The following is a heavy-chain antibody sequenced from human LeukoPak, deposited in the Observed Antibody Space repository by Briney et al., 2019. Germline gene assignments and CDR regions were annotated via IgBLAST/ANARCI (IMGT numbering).Heavy chain of an antibody. CDR1: GFAFSNYA. CDR3: AKDRANAWSSDY. Sequence: GGSLRLSCAASGFAFSNYAMYWVRQAPGKGLGWVAFTTYEGSDKYYADSAKGRFTISRDNSKNTLYLQMNSLRAEDTAVYYCAKDRANAWSSDYWGQGTLVTDCS. J-gene: IGHJ4*02. CDR2: TTYEGSDK. D-gene: IGHD3-10*01. V-gene: IGHV3-30*02.